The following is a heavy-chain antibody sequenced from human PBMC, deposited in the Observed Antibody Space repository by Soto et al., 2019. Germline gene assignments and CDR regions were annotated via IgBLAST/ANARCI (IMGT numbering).Heavy chain of an antibody. CDR2: ISGSTNYT. D-gene: IGHD3-9*01. J-gene: IGHJ4*02. Sequence: QVQLVESGGGLVKPGGSLRLSCAASGFTFSDYYMSWIRQAPGKGLEWVSYISGSTNYTNYADSVKGRFTISRDNAKNSLYLQMNRLRAEDTAVYYCARGTLRYVDAGGGQGTLVTVSS. CDR1: GFTFSDYY. CDR3: ARGTLRYVDAG. V-gene: IGHV3-11*05.